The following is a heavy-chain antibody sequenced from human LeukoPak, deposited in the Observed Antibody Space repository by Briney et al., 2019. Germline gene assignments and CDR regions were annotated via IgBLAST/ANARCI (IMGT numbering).Heavy chain of an antibody. V-gene: IGHV4-38-2*02. CDR2: MYHRGGPN. J-gene: IGHJ4*02. Sequence: SETLSLTCSVSGSSISSGYYWGWIRQPPGKGLEWIGRMYHRGGPNYYNPSLKSRVTISVDMSKNQFSLKLSSVTAADTAVYYCAKDMYCGGICLDSWGQGNVVTVSS. CDR1: GSSISSGYY. CDR3: AKDMYCGGICLDS. D-gene: IGHD2-21*01.